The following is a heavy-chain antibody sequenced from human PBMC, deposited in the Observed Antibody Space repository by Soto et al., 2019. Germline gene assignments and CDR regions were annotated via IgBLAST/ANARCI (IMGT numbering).Heavy chain of an antibody. CDR1: GFPVSSNY. CDR3: ARDSSSWSFQH. D-gene: IGHD6-13*01. J-gene: IGHJ1*01. V-gene: IGHV3-53*01. CDR2: IYSGGST. Sequence: GGSLRLSCAASGFPVSSNYMSWVRQAPGKGLEWVSVIYSGGSTHYVDSVKGRFTISRDNSKNTVYLQMNSLRAEDTAVYYCARDSSSWSFQHWGQGTLVTVSS.